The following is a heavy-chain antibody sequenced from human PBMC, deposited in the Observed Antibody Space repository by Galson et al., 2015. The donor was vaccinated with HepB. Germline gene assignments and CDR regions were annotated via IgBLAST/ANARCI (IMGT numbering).Heavy chain of an antibody. CDR1: GFTFSSYA. CDR3: AKETHSEVGATYDAFDI. Sequence: SLRLSCAASGFTFSSYAMSWVRQAPGKGLEWVSAISGSGGSTYYADSVKGRFTISRDNSKNTLYLQMNSLRAEDTAVYYCAKETHSEVGATYDAFDIWGQGTMVTVSS. V-gene: IGHV3-23*01. J-gene: IGHJ3*02. CDR2: ISGSGGST. D-gene: IGHD1-26*01.